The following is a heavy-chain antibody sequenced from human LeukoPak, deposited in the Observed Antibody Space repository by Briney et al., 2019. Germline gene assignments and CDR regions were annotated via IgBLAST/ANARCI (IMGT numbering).Heavy chain of an antibody. CDR1: GGSIRSSSYY. CDR2: IHYSGST. Sequence: SETLSLTCTVSGGSIRSSSYYWGWIRQPPGKGLEWIGSIHYSGSTYYNPSLKSRVTISGDTSKNQISLKLGSVTAADTAVYYCASFRGEVGISMIVVAVDHWGQGTLVTVSS. CDR3: ASFRGEVGISMIVVAVDH. V-gene: IGHV4-39*01. J-gene: IGHJ4*02. D-gene: IGHD3-22*01.